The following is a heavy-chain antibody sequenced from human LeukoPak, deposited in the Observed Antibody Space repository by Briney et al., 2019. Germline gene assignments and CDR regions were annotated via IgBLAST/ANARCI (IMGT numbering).Heavy chain of an antibody. CDR3: ARGLARSYYYYYMDV. Sequence: SQTLSLTCTVSGGSISSGSYYRSWIRQPAGKGLEWIGRIYTSGSTNYNPSLKSRVTISVDTSKNQFSLKLSSVTAADTAVYYCARGLARSYYYYYMDVWGKGTTVTVSS. CDR2: IYTSGST. CDR1: GGSISSGSYY. J-gene: IGHJ6*03. D-gene: IGHD6-6*01. V-gene: IGHV4-61*02.